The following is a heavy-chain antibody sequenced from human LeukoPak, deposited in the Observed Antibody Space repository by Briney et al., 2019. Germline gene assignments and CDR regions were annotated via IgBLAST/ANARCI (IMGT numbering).Heavy chain of an antibody. V-gene: IGHV4-59*01. Sequence: SETLSLTCTVSGGSISSYYWSWIQQPPGKGLEWIGYIYYSGSTNYNPSLKSRVTISVDTSKNQFSLKLSSVTAADTAVYYCARRGRGGSSGYFDYWGQGTLVTVSS. CDR3: ARRGRGGSSGYFDY. D-gene: IGHD2-15*01. CDR1: GGSISSYY. J-gene: IGHJ4*02. CDR2: IYYSGST.